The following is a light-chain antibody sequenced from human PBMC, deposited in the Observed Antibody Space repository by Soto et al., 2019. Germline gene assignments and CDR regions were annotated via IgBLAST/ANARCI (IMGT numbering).Light chain of an antibody. Sequence: EIEMTQSPATLSVSPGERATLSCRASQSFSSNLAWYQQKPGQAPRLLIYGASTRATGIPARFSGSGSGTEFTLTISSLQSEDFAVYYCQQYNNWPTTFGQGTKVEIK. CDR1: QSFSSN. CDR3: QQYNNWPTT. J-gene: IGKJ1*01. CDR2: GAS. V-gene: IGKV3-15*01.